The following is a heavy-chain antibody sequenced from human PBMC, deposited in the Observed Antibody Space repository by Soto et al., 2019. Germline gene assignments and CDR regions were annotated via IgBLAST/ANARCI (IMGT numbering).Heavy chain of an antibody. Sequence: QVQLVQSGAEVKKPGSSVKVSCKASGGTFSSYAISWVRQAPGQGLEWMGGIIPIFGTANYAQKFQGRVKITADESKSTAYMELSSLRSEDTAVYYCARSPGGIVVVVAATHAFDIWGQGTMVTVSS. CDR2: IIPIFGTA. D-gene: IGHD2-15*01. CDR1: GGTFSSYA. CDR3: ARSPGGIVVVVAATHAFDI. J-gene: IGHJ3*02. V-gene: IGHV1-69*01.